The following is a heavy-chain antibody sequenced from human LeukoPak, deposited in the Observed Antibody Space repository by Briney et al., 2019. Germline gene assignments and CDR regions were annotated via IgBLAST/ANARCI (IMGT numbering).Heavy chain of an antibody. V-gene: IGHV4-39*01. J-gene: IGHJ6*02. Sequence: KSSETLSLTCSLSGVSVTNSRYYWGWIRQPPGKKLEWIGSIYYSGGTYYNPSLKSRVTISVDTSKNQFSLKLNSVTAADTAVYYCATRSYYDTSGVYGMDVWGQGTTVTVSS. D-gene: IGHD3-22*01. CDR3: ATRSYYDTSGVYGMDV. CDR2: IYYSGGT. CDR1: GVSVTNSRYY.